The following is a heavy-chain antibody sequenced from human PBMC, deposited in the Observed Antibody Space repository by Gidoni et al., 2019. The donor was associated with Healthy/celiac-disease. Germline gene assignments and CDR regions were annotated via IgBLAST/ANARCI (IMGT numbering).Heavy chain of an antibody. J-gene: IGHJ6*02. D-gene: IGHD6-19*01. CDR1: GFTFRSYA. CDR3: AKERLGAVSLKASYDYYGMDV. V-gene: IGHV3-23*01. Sequence: EVQLLESGGGLVQPGGSLIRSCAASGFTFRSYAMSWVRQAPGKGLGWVSEISGRGGSTYYAYAVKGRFTSSRENAKNTLYLQMNSLRAEDTAVYYCAKERLGAVSLKASYDYYGMDVWGQGTTVTVSS. CDR2: ISGRGGST.